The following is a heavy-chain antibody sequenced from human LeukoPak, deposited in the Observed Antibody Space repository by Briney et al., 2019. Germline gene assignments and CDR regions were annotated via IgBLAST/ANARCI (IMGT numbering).Heavy chain of an antibody. J-gene: IGHJ4*02. CDR1: GFTFSSYE. CDR3: ARESRSSGWDYFDY. V-gene: IGHV3-48*03. Sequence: GGSLRLSCAASGFTFSSYEMNWVRHAPGKGLEWVSYISSSGSTIYYADSVKGRFPISRDNAKNSLYLQMNSLRAEDTAVYYCARESRSSGWDYFDYWGQGTPVTVSS. D-gene: IGHD6-19*01. CDR2: ISSSGSTI.